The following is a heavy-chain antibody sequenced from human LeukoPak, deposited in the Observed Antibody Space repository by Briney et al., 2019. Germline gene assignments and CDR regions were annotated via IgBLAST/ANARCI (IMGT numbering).Heavy chain of an antibody. Sequence: SETLSLTCTVSGASISNFYWSWIRQPPGKGLEWIGYIYYSGSTNYNPSLKSRVTISVDTSKNQFSLKLSSVTAADTAVYYCAREDRYSSSSIDYWGQGTLVTVSS. V-gene: IGHV4-59*01. CDR1: GASISNFY. CDR2: IYYSGST. D-gene: IGHD6-13*01. J-gene: IGHJ4*02. CDR3: AREDRYSSSSIDY.